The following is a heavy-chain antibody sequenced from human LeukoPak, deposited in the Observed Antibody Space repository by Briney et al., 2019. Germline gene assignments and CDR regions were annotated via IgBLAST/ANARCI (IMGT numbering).Heavy chain of an antibody. D-gene: IGHD6-19*01. Sequence: GGSLRLSCAASGFTFSSNYMSWVRQAPGKGLEWVSVIYSGGSTYYADSVKGRFTISRDNSKNTLYLQMNSLRAEDTAVYYCARLGIAVAGPPDSLGQGTLVTVSS. V-gene: IGHV3-66*04. J-gene: IGHJ5*01. CDR3: ARLGIAVAGPPDS. CDR2: IYSGGST. CDR1: GFTFSSNY.